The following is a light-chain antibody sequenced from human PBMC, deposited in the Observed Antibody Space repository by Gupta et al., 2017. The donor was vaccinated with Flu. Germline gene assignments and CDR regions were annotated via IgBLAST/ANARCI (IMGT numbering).Light chain of an antibody. Sequence: IVLTQSPATLSLSPGERATLSCRASQSVRSYLAWYQHKPGQAPRLLIYDAFTRATGIPARFSGSGSGTEFTLTISSLEPDDFAVYYCQQRSNWPEVTFGHGTKVDVK. CDR2: DAF. CDR3: QQRSNWPEVT. CDR1: QSVRSY. V-gene: IGKV3-11*01. J-gene: IGKJ3*01.